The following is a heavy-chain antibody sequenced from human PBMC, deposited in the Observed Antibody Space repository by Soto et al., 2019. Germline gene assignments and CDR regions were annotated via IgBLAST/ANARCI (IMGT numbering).Heavy chain of an antibody. J-gene: IGHJ4*02. CDR2: SYDSGST. Sequence: PSETLALTCAVSGGSISSINWWSWVRQPPGKGLEWIGESYDSGSTNYNPSLKSRVTISVDKSKNQFSLKLSSVTAADTAVYYCATVPVLLSLCYFDYWGQGTLVTVSS. CDR3: ATVPVLLSLCYFDY. D-gene: IGHD3-10*01. CDR1: GGSISSINW. V-gene: IGHV4-4*02.